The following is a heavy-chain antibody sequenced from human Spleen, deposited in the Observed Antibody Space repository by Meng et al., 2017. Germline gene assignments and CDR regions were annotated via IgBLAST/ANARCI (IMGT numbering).Heavy chain of an antibody. CDR3: AKLPSPYYYDSSGYYGNAFDI. D-gene: IGHD3-22*01. Sequence: GESLKISCAASGFTFSSYAMSWVRQAPGKGLEWVSAISGSGGSTYYADSVKGRFTISRDNSKNTLYLQMNSLRAEDTAVYYCAKLPSPYYYDSSGYYGNAFDIWGQGTMVTVSS. J-gene: IGHJ3*02. CDR2: ISGSGGST. CDR1: GFTFSSYA. V-gene: IGHV3-23*01.